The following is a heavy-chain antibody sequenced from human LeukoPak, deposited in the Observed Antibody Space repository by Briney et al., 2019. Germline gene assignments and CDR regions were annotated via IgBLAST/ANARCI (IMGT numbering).Heavy chain of an antibody. J-gene: IGHJ1*01. Sequence: PGGSLRLSCAASGFTFSSYNMNWVRQAPGKGLEWLSYISTSSGTTYYADSMKGRFIISRDNAKNSLYLQMNSLRAEDTAVYYCATYSSLNRREFQVWGQGTLLTVSS. D-gene: IGHD3-22*01. V-gene: IGHV3-48*04. CDR2: ISTSSGTT. CDR1: GFTFSSYN. CDR3: ATYSSLNRREFQV.